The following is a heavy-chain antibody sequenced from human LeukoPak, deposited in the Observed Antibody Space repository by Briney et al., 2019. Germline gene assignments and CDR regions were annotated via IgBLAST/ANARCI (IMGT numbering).Heavy chain of an antibody. Sequence: SETLSLTCTVSGGSISSSSYYWGWIRQPPGKGLEWIGSIYYSGSTYYNPSLKSRVTISVDTSKNQFSLKPSSVTAADTAVYYCARLITMVRGVIITYHYYCYMDVWGKGTTVTVSS. CDR2: IYYSGST. D-gene: IGHD3-10*01. CDR3: ARLITMVRGVIITYHYYCYMDV. J-gene: IGHJ6*03. CDR1: GGSISSSSYY. V-gene: IGHV4-39*01.